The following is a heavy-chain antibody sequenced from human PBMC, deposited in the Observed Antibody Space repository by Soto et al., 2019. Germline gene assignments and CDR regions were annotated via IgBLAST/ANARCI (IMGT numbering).Heavy chain of an antibody. CDR1: GYTFTGYY. V-gene: IGHV1-2*04. Sequence: ASVKVSCKASGYTFTGYYMHWVRQAPGQGLEWMGWINPNSGGTNYAQKFQGWVTMTRDTSISTAYMELSRLRSDDTAAYYCAREVRYSYGYYYGMDVWGQGTTVTVSS. CDR3: AREVRYSYGYYYGMDV. J-gene: IGHJ6*02. D-gene: IGHD5-18*01. CDR2: INPNSGGT.